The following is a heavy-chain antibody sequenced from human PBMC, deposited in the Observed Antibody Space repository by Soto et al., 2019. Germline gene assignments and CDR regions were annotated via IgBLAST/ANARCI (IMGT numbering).Heavy chain of an antibody. CDR3: ARHHGPATSENWFDP. CDR2: ISTYSGDT. V-gene: IGHV1-18*01. D-gene: IGHD4-17*01. CDR1: GYTFCTYD. Sequence: QVHLEQSGVEVKTPGASVKVSCQASGYTFCTYDISWVRQAPGQGLEWMGWISTYSGDTKYAQKFQGRVTLTTDTSTTTAYLELRSLRSDAPAVYYCARHHGPATSENWFDPWGQGTLVTVSS. J-gene: IGHJ5*02.